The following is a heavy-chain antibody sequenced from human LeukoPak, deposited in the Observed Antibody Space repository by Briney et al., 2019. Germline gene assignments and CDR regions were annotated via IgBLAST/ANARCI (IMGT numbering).Heavy chain of an antibody. CDR1: GYTFTSYG. V-gene: IGHV1-18*01. Sequence: ASVKVSCKASGYTFTSYGISWVRQAPGQGLEWMGWISAYNGNTNYAQKLQGRGTMTTDTSTSTAYMELRSLRSEDTAVYYCARGNDFWSGYLRSAFDIWGQGTMVTVSS. CDR3: ARGNDFWSGYLRSAFDI. D-gene: IGHD3-3*01. CDR2: ISAYNGNT. J-gene: IGHJ3*02.